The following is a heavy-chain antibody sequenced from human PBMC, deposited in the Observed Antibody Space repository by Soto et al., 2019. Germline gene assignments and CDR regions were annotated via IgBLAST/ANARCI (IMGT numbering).Heavy chain of an antibody. J-gene: IGHJ4*02. V-gene: IGHV3-30*03. Sequence: QVQLVESGGGVVQPGRSLRLSCAASGFTFSLYGMHWVRQAPGKGLEWVAFISYDGSNKYYADSVKGRFTISRDKSKNTPYLQMNSLRGEGVAAVYCAIEGGEYNWGQGTLVTVSS. CDR1: GFTFSLYG. D-gene: IGHD3-16*01. CDR3: AIEGGEYN. CDR2: ISYDGSNK.